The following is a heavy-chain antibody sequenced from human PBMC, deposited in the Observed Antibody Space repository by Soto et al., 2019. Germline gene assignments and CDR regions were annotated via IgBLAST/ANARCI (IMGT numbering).Heavy chain of an antibody. CDR1: GFSLSTSGVG. D-gene: IGHD2-2*01. J-gene: IGHJ6*02. CDR2: IYWDDDK. CDR3: ATSANCISTSCLEGGMDV. V-gene: IGHV2-5*02. Sequence: QITLKESGPTLVKPTQTLTLTCTFSGFSLSTSGVGVGWIRQPPGKALEWLALIYWDDDKRYSPSLKSRLTITKDTSKNQVVLTMTNMDPVDTATYYCATSANCISTSCLEGGMDVWGQGTTVTVSS.